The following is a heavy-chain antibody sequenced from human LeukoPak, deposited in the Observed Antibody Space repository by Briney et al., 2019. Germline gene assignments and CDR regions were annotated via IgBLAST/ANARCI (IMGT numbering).Heavy chain of an antibody. Sequence: PGGSLRLSCVPSGFTSSSYWMHWVRPAPGKGGVWVSRINSDGSSTSYADSVKGRFTISRDNAKISLYLQMNSLRAEDTAVYYCAREGAVAGTDYWGQGTLVTVYS. V-gene: IGHV3-74*01. J-gene: IGHJ4*02. CDR1: GFTSSSYW. CDR3: AREGAVAGTDY. D-gene: IGHD6-19*01. CDR2: INSDGSST.